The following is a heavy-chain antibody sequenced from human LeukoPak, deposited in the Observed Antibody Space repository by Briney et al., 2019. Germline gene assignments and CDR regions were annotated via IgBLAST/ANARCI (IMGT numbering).Heavy chain of an antibody. CDR2: INPSDGST. J-gene: IGHJ4*02. Sequence: ASVKVSCKASGYTFTTYYMHWVRQAPGQGLEWMGIINPSDGSTSYAQKFQGRVTMTRDTSTSTVHMELNSLRSEDTAVYYCAREYSHGQSRPDYWGQGTLVTVSS. CDR1: GYTFTTYY. CDR3: AREYSHGQSRPDY. V-gene: IGHV1-46*01. D-gene: IGHD5-12*01.